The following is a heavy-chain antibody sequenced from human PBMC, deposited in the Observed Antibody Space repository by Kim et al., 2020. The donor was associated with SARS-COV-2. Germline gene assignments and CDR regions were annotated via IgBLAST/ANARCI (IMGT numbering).Heavy chain of an antibody. J-gene: IGHJ4*02. Sequence: YADAVRGRFTTSRDNSKNTLYLQMNSLRAEDTAVHYCTKGRSSAWYSFDYWGQGTLVPVSS. D-gene: IGHD6-13*01. V-gene: IGHV3-23*01. CDR3: TKGRSSAWYSFDY.